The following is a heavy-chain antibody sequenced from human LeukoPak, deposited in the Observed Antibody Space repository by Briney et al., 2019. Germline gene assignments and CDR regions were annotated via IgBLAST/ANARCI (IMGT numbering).Heavy chain of an antibody. V-gene: IGHV3-30-3*01. CDR3: ANAYGDYVPFDY. J-gene: IGHJ4*02. D-gene: IGHD4-17*01. CDR2: ISYDGSNK. CDR1: GFTFSSYA. Sequence: GRSLRLSCAASGFTFSSYAMHWVRQAPGKGLEWVAVISYDGSNKYYADSVKGRFTISRDNSKYTLYLQMNSLRAEDTAVYYCANAYGDYVPFDYWGQGTLVTVSS.